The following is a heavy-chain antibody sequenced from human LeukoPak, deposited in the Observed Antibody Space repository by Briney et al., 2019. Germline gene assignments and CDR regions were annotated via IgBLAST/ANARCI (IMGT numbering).Heavy chain of an antibody. V-gene: IGHV4-39*01. CDR2: ISYSGST. J-gene: IGHJ4*02. CDR1: GDSISSSDSY. Sequence: SETLSLTCSVSGDSISSSDSYWGWIRQPPGKGLEWIGTISYSGSTYYNPSLKSRVAISVDTSKNQFSLKLNSVTAADTAVYYCARHFDFWGQGTLVTVSS. CDR3: ARHFDF.